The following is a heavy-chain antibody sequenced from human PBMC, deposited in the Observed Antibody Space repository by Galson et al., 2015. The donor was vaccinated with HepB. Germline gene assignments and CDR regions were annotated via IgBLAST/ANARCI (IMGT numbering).Heavy chain of an antibody. CDR1: GFTSSSYS. J-gene: IGHJ1*01. CDR2: ISYDGSNK. D-gene: IGHD6-13*01. Sequence: SLRLSCAASGFTSSSYSMNWVRQAPGKGLEWVAVISYDGSNKYYADSVKGRFTISRDNSKNTLYLQMNSLRAEDRAVYYCARDHTSGYSSSWYDGKDFQHWGQGTLVTVSS. V-gene: IGHV3-30*03. CDR3: ARDHTSGYSSSWYDGKDFQH.